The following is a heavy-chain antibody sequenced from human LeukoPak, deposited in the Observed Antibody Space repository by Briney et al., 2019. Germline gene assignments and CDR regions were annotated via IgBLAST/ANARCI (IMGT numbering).Heavy chain of an antibody. CDR1: GGSISSSNW. CDR3: ARVFGCSSTTCYYFDY. V-gene: IGHV4-4*02. J-gene: IGHJ4*02. Sequence: SGTLSLTCAVSGGSISSSNWWSWVRQPPGKGLEWIGEIYHSGSTNYNPSLKSRVTISVDKSQNQFSLKLGSVTAADTAVYYCARVFGCSSTTCYYFDYWGQGTLVTVSS. D-gene: IGHD2-2*01. CDR2: IYHSGST.